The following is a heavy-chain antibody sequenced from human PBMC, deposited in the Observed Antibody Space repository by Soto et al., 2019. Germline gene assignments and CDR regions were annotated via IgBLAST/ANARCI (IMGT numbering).Heavy chain of an antibody. Sequence: EVQLVESGGGLVQPGRSLRLSCAASGFTFYNCGMHWVRQAPGKGLEWVAGISWDSSTIGYADSVKGRFIISRDDAKNSLYLQMDSLRGEDTALYYCVQGRYPTMATPLDHWGQGTQVIVSS. V-gene: IGHV3-9*01. J-gene: IGHJ4*02. CDR3: VQGRYPTMATPLDH. CDR1: GFTFYNCG. D-gene: IGHD2-15*01. CDR2: ISWDSSTI.